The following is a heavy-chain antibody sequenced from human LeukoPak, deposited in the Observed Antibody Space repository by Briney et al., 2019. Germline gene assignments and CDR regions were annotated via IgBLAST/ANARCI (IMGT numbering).Heavy chain of an antibody. CDR1: GGSISSYY. J-gene: IGHJ6*02. V-gene: IGHV4-59*01. Sequence: SETLSLTCTVSGGSISSYYWSWIRQPPGKGLEWMGYIYYSGSTNYNPSLKSRVTISVDTSKNQFSLKLSSVTAADTAVYYCARDTIPAATYYYYGMDVWGQGTTVTVSS. CDR2: IYYSGST. D-gene: IGHD2-2*01. CDR3: ARDTIPAATYYYYGMDV.